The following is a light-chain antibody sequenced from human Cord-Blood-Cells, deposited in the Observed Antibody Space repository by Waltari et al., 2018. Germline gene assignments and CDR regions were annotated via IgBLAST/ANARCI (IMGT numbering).Light chain of an antibody. V-gene: IGLV2-14*03. J-gene: IGLJ3*02. CDR3: SSYTSSSTWV. CDR1: SSDVGGYNH. CDR2: DVS. Sequence: QSALPQPASVSGSPGQSITIPCTGTSSDVGGYNHVSWYQQHPGKAPKLMIYDVSNRPSGVSNRFSGSKSGNTASLTISGLQAEDEADYYCSSYTSSSTWVFGGGTKLTVL.